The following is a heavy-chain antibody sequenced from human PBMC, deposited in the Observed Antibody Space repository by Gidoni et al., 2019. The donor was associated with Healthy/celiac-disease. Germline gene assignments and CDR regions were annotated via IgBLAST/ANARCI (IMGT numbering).Heavy chain of an antibody. CDR3: TRDRVEINDYGDYGDYYYYYMDV. Sequence: EVQLVESGGGLVQPGRSLRLSCTASGFTFGDYAMSWFRQAPGKGLEWVGFTISRDDSKSIAYLQMNSLKTEDTAVYYCTRDRVEINDYGDYGDYYYYYMDVWGKGTTVTVSS. V-gene: IGHV3-49*03. J-gene: IGHJ6*03. D-gene: IGHD4-17*01. CDR1: GFTFGDYA.